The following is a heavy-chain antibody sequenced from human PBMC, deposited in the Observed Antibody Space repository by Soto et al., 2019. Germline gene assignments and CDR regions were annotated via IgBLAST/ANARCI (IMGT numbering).Heavy chain of an antibody. Sequence: PSETLSLTCTVSGGFISTYFWSWIRQVPGKGPEWIGYIFYNGTTNYDPSLKSRVTMSVDTSKNQFSLKLNSVTAADTAVYYCAREVVAGRTTYNWFDPWGQGTLVTVSS. CDR3: AREVVAGRTTYNWFDP. CDR1: GGFISTYF. J-gene: IGHJ5*02. CDR2: IFYNGTT. V-gene: IGHV4-59*12. D-gene: IGHD2-2*01.